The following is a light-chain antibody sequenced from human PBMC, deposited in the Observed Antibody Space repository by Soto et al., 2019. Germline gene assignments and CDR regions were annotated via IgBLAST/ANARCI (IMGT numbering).Light chain of an antibody. V-gene: IGLV1-47*02. CDR2: SNN. Sequence: QSVLTQPPSASGTPGQRVTISCSGSSSNIGSNYVYWYHQLPGTAPKLLIYSNNQRPSGVPDRFSGSKSGTSASLAISGLRSEDEDDYYCAAWDDSLSGWVFGGGTKVTVL. J-gene: IGLJ3*02. CDR1: SSNIGSNY. CDR3: AAWDDSLSGWV.